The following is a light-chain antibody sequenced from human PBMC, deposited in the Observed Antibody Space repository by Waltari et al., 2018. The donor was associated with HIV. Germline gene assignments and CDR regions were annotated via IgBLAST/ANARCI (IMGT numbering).Light chain of an antibody. CDR3: QSFDNTRRGV. J-gene: IGLJ3*02. Sequence: TQPPSVSGAPGQRVSISCTGSSSNIGAGHDVHWYQQLPGTAPKLLSFGNDIRPSGVPDRFSGSKSGSSASLAITGLQAEDGGDYYCQSFDNTRRGVFGGGTKLTVL. V-gene: IGLV1-40*01. CDR2: GND. CDR1: SSNIGAGHD.